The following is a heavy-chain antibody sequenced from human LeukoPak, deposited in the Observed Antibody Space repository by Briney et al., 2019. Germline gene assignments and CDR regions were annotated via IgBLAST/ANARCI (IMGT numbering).Heavy chain of an antibody. CDR1: GYTFTSYD. V-gene: IGHV1-8*03. J-gene: IGHJ4*02. D-gene: IGHD1-26*01. CDR3: ARQGSGSYHIDY. CDR2: MNPNSGNT. Sequence: ASVKVSCKASGYTFTSYDINWVRQATGQGLEWMGWMNPNSGNTGYAQKFRGRVTITRNTSISTAYMELSSLRSEDTAVYYCARQGSGSYHIDYWGQGTLVTVSS.